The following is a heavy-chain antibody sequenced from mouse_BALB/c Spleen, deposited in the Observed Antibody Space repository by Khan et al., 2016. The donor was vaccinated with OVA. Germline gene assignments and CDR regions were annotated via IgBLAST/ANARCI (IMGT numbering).Heavy chain of an antibody. CDR1: GFSLTGYG. J-gene: IGHJ4*01. D-gene: IGHD2-10*01. CDR3: TRAYYANYREAMDY. V-gene: IGHV2-6-7*01. CDR2: IWGDGST. Sequence: VQLKQSGPGLVAPSQSLSITCTVSGFSLTGYGVNWVRQPPGKGLEWLGMIWGDGSTDYNSALKSRLSITQENSKSQVFLKMNSLQTDDTARYYCTRAYYANYREAMDYWGQGNSVTVSS.